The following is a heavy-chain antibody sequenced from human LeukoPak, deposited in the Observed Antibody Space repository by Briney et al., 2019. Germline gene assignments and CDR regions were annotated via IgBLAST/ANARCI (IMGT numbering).Heavy chain of an antibody. Sequence: GGSLRLSCAASGFTFSDYYMSWIRQAPGKGLEWVSYISSSGSTIYYADSVKGRFTISRDNAKNSLYLQMNSLRAEDTAVYYCARDNTYFSGSRYYDRFDFWGQGTLVTVSS. V-gene: IGHV3-11*01. CDR3: ARDNTYFSGSRYYDRFDF. D-gene: IGHD2-15*01. CDR2: ISSSGSTI. CDR1: GFTFSDYY. J-gene: IGHJ4*02.